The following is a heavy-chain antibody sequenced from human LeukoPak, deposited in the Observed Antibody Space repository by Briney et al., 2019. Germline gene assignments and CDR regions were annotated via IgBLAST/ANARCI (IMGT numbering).Heavy chain of an antibody. CDR1: GFAFSSHG. D-gene: IGHD3-3*01. CDR3: LKGGDFWKGPISDH. V-gene: IGHV3-23*01. CDR2: ISVTGGGT. J-gene: IGHJ4*02. Sequence: GGSLRLSCVASGFAFSSHGITWVRQAPGQGLEWVSTISVTGGGTHYAGSVKGRFTIARDNSKNTLYLQLNGLRAEDTARYYCLKGGDFWKGPISDHWGQGAHVTVSS.